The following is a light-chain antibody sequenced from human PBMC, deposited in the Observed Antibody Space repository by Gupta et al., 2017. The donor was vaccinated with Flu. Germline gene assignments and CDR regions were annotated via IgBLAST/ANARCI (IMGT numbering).Light chain of an antibody. CDR2: GAS. Sequence: SATPSCRASQSVSSNYLAWYQQKPGQAPRLVIYGASSRATGIPDRFSGSGSGTDFSLTISRLEPEDFAVYYCQQYGSFPWTFGQGTKVEIK. CDR3: QQYGSFPWT. V-gene: IGKV3-20*01. CDR1: QSVSSNY. J-gene: IGKJ1*01.